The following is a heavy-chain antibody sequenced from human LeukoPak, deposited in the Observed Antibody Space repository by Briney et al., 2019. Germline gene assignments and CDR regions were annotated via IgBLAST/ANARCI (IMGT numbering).Heavy chain of an antibody. CDR2: IYYNGNT. CDR1: DGSINSYY. Sequence: TTSETLSLTCSVSDGSINSYYWNWIRRPPGKGLEWIGYIYYNGNTNYSPSLKSRVTMSVDTSKNLFSLKVSSVTAADTAVYYCARGRSNYYGMDVWGQGTLVTVSS. CDR3: ARGRSNYYGMDV. J-gene: IGHJ6*02. D-gene: IGHD1-26*01. V-gene: IGHV4-59*01.